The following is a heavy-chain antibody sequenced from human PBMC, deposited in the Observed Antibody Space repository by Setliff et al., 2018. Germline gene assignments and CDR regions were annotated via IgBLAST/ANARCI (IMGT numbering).Heavy chain of an antibody. CDR3: AREAVVVLSTTSYYYFMDV. CDR1: GYTFSSYA. V-gene: IGHV1-69*05. CDR2: TIPNFGTT. D-gene: IGHD2-15*01. Sequence: GASVKVSCKASGYTFSSYAMNWVRQAPGQGLEWLGGTIPNFGTTNYAQEFQGRVTIITDESTSTAYMELSSLRFEDTAVYYCAREAVVVLSTTSYYYFMDVWGKGTTVTVSS. J-gene: IGHJ6*03.